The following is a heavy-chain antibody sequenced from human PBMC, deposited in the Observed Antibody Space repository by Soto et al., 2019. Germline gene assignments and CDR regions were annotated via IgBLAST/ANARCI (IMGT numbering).Heavy chain of an antibody. V-gene: IGHV4-4*02. CDR3: ARSIAVAGTDYYYYGMDV. CDR2: IYHSGST. Sequence: SETLSLTCAVSGGSISSSNWWSWVRQPPGKGLEWIGEIYHSGSTNYNPPLKSRVTISVDKSKNQFSLKLSSVTAADTAVYYCARSIAVAGTDYYYYGMDVWGQGTTVTVSS. D-gene: IGHD6-19*01. J-gene: IGHJ6*02. CDR1: GGSISSSNW.